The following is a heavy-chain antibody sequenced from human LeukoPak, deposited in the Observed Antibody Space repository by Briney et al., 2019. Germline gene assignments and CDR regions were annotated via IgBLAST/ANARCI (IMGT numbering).Heavy chain of an antibody. CDR3: ANLNSGYATDF. CDR2: ISDGAATT. D-gene: IGHD5-12*01. V-gene: IGHV3-23*01. CDR1: GFIFSYYS. J-gene: IGHJ4*02. Sequence: GGSLRLSCAASGFIFSYYSMNWVRQAPGKGLEWVSLISDGAATTYYADSVKGRFTISRDNSKNTLYLQMISLRAEDTAVYYCANLNSGYATDFWGQGTLVTVSS.